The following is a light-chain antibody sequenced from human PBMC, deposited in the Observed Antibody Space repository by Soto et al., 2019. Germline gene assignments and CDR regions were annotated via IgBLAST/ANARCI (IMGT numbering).Light chain of an antibody. CDR2: GAS. Sequence: EIVVSQSASTPSLSPGERATLSCGASQGIGSTLAWYQQKPGQTPRLLIYGASTRATGVPARFSGSGSGTEFTLTINSLQSEDFAVYYCQRYNNWPLTFAGGTKVDIK. V-gene: IGKV3-15*01. CDR1: QGIGST. CDR3: QRYNNWPLT. J-gene: IGKJ4*01.